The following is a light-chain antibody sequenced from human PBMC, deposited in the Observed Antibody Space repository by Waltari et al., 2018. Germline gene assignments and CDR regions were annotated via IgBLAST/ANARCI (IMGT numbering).Light chain of an antibody. CDR2: KTT. Sequence: ILTQSPGSLPLSPGEGAPLFCRASQTVETNYFAWYQQKPGQSPKLLIDKTTNRATGVPDRFSGSGSGTDFSLNIDMLEPGDSAVYFWQQFGGSPMYTFGQGTKLEI. CDR3: QQFGGSPMYT. V-gene: IGKV3-20*01. J-gene: IGKJ2*01. CDR1: QTVETNY.